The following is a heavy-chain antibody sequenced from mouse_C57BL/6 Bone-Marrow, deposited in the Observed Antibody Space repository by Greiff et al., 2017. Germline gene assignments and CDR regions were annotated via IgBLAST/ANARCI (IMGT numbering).Heavy chain of an antibody. CDR1: GFTFSDYG. Sequence: EVKVVESGGGLVKPGGSLKLSCAASGFTFSDYGMHWVRQAPEKGLEWVAYISSGSSTIYYADTVKGRFTISRDNAKNTLFLQMTSLRSEDTAMYYCARLTGTSRYFDYWGQGTTLTVSS. V-gene: IGHV5-17*01. J-gene: IGHJ2*01. CDR2: ISSGSSTI. CDR3: ARLTGTSRYFDY. D-gene: IGHD4-1*01.